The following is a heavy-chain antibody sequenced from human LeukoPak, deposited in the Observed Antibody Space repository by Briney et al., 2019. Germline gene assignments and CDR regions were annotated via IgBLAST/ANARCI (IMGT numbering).Heavy chain of an antibody. CDR2: ISSSSSYI. J-gene: IGHJ4*02. CDR3: ARADGYYDFWSGYFTTAGNFDY. CDR1: GFTFGSYS. Sequence: KPGGSLRLSCAASGFTFGSYSMNWVRQAPGKGLEWVSSISSSSSYIYYADSVKGRFTISRDNAKNSLYLQMNSLRAEDTAVYYCARADGYYDFWSGYFTTAGNFDYWGQGTLVTVSS. D-gene: IGHD3-3*01. V-gene: IGHV3-21*01.